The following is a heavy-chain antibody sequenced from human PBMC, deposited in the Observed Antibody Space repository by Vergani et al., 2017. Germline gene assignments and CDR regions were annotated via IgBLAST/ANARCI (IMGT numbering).Heavy chain of an antibody. J-gene: IGHJ4*02. V-gene: IGHV1-58*02. CDR3: AKAALSRAIAAAGTGIQMYFDY. CDR1: GFTFTSSA. D-gene: IGHD6-13*01. CDR2: IVVGSGNT. Sequence: QMQLVQSGPEVKKPGTSVKVSCKASGFTFTSSAMQWVRQARGQRLEWIGWIVVGSGNTNYAQKFQERVTITRDMSTSTAYMELSSLRSEDTAVYYCAKAALSRAIAAAGTGIQMYFDYWGQGTLVTVSS.